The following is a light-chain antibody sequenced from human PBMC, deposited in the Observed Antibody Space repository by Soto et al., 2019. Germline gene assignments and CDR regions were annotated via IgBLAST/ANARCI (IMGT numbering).Light chain of an antibody. CDR1: QSLLHSNGYNY. CDR2: LGS. J-gene: IGKJ2*01. V-gene: IGKV2-28*01. CDR3: MHVLQTPYT. Sequence: DLVMTQSPLSLPVTPGEPASISCRSSQSLLHSNGYNYLDWYLQKPGQSPQLLIYLGSNRASGVPERFSGSGSGTDLTLKISRVEAEDVGVYYCMHVLQTPYTFGQGTKLEIK.